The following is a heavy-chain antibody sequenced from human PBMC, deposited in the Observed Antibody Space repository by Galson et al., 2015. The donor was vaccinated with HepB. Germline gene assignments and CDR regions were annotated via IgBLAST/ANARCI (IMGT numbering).Heavy chain of an antibody. V-gene: IGHV2-5*02. Sequence: PALVKPTQTLTLTCTFSGFSLTTSGVGVGWIRQSPVKALECLALIYWDDDKRYSPSLKSSVTITKDTSKNQVVLTLTDMDPLDTATYYCAHRSGSFSEYYFDHWGQGTLVTVSS. J-gene: IGHJ4*02. CDR2: IYWDDDK. D-gene: IGHD1-26*01. CDR3: AHRSGSFSEYYFDH. CDR1: GFSLTTSGVG.